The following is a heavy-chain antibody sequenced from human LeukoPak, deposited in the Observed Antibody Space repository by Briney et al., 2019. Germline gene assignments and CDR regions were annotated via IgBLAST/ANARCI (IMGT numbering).Heavy chain of an antibody. CDR1: GFTFSSYA. J-gene: IGHJ4*02. Sequence: SGGSLRLSCAASGFTFSSYAMSWVHQAPGEGLEWVSAISGSGGSTYYADSVKGRFTISRDNSKNTLYLQMISLRAEDTAVYYCARDERVTATPFDSWGQGTLVTVSS. D-gene: IGHD2-21*02. V-gene: IGHV3-23*01. CDR3: ARDERVTATPFDS. CDR2: ISGSGGST.